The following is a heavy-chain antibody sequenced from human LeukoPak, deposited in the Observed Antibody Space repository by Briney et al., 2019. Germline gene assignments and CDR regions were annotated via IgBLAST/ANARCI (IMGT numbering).Heavy chain of an antibody. Sequence: GGSLRLSCAASEFTFSNYWMSWVRQAPGKGLEWVANIKQDGSEKYHVDSVKGRFTISRDNAKNSLYLQMNSLRAEDTAVYYCARPVIRAFDIWGQGTMVTVSS. V-gene: IGHV3-7*01. CDR2: IKQDGSEK. CDR3: ARPVIRAFDI. CDR1: EFTFSNYW. J-gene: IGHJ3*02. D-gene: IGHD3-10*01.